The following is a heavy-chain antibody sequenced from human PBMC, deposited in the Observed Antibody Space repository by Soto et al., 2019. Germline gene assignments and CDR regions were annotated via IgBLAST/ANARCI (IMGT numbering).Heavy chain of an antibody. CDR2: IYFDGITT. J-gene: IGHJ4*02. CDR3: ARGGAMGVDY. D-gene: IGHD1-26*01. Sequence: PVGSLRLSCTASGFTFNTHWMHWVRQAPGKGLVWVSRIYFDGITTNYADSVKGRLTVSRDNAKSTVYLHVNTLRDEDTAVYYCARGGAMGVDYWGQGTLVTVSS. V-gene: IGHV3-74*01. CDR1: GFTFNTHW.